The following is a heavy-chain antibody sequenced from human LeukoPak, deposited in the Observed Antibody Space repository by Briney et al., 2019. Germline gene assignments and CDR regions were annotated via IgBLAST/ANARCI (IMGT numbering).Heavy chain of an antibody. CDR3: VRENPYVQ. J-gene: IGHJ4*02. CDR1: GFTFSSYW. V-gene: IGHV3-7*01. Sequence: PGGSLGLSCATSGFTFSSYWMDWVRQAPGKGLEWVAKIKEDGSKKDYVDSVKGRFIISRDNAKNSLYLEMNSLRADDTGVYYCVRENPYVQWGQGTLVTVSS. D-gene: IGHD2-21*01. CDR2: IKEDGSKK.